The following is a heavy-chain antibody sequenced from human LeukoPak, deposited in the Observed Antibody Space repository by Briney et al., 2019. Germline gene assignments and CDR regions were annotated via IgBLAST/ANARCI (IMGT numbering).Heavy chain of an antibody. CDR3: ARDLSYGWN. CDR2: IYHSGST. V-gene: IGHV4-38-2*02. Sequence: SETLSLTCAVSGGSISSGYYWGWIRHPPGKGLEWIGSIYHSGSTYYNPSLKSRVTISVDTSKNQFSLKLSSVTAADTAVYYCARDLSYGWNWGQGTLVTVSS. D-gene: IGHD5-18*01. CDR1: GGSISSGYY. J-gene: IGHJ4*02.